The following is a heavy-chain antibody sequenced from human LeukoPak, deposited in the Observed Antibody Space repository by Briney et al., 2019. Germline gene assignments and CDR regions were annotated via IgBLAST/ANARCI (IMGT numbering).Heavy chain of an antibody. CDR1: GFTFSDYY. D-gene: IGHD6-13*01. CDR3: ARMGIAAVGAYYFDY. Sequence: KPGGSLRLSCAASGFTFSDYYMSLIRQAPGKGLEWVSYISRNSYTNYADSVKGRFTISRDNAKNSLYLQMASLRAEDTAVYYCARMGIAAVGAYYFDYWGQGTLVAVSS. V-gene: IGHV3-11*06. J-gene: IGHJ4*02. CDR2: ISRNSYT.